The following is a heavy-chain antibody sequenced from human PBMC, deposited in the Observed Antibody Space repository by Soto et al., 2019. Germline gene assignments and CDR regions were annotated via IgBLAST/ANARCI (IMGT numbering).Heavy chain of an antibody. CDR1: GYTFTSYG. J-gene: IGHJ5*02. Sequence: QVQLVQSGAEVKKPGASVKVSCKASGYTFTSYGISWVRQAPGQGLEWMGWISAYNGNTNYAQKLQGRVTMTTDTSTSTAYMELRSLRSDDTAVYYCARGRLDYYDSSGYYTRDNWLDPWGQGTLVTVSS. CDR2: ISAYNGNT. CDR3: ARGRLDYYDSSGYYTRDNWLDP. D-gene: IGHD3-22*01. V-gene: IGHV1-18*04.